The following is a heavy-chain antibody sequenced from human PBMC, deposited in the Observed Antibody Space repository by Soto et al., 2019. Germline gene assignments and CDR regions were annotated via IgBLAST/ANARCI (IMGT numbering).Heavy chain of an antibody. D-gene: IGHD3-3*01. V-gene: IGHV3-23*01. CDR1: GFTFSSYA. Sequence: GGSLRLSCAASGFTFSSYAMSWVRQAPGKGLEWVSAISGSGGSTYYADSVKGRFTISRDNSKNTLYLQMNSLRAEDTAVYYCAKDPRDWSGYYLFDYWGQGTLVTVSS. J-gene: IGHJ4*02. CDR2: ISGSGGST. CDR3: AKDPRDWSGYYLFDY.